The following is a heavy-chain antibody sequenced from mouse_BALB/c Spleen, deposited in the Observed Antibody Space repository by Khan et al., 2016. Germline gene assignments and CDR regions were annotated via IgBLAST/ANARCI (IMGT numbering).Heavy chain of an antibody. CDR3: ARNGYVYYAMDY. CDR1: GYTFTDYA. Sequence: QVQLQQSGAELVRPGVSVKISCKGSGYTFTDYAMHWVKQSHAKSLEWIGVISTYYGDASYNQKFKGKATMTVDKSSSTAYMELARLTSEESAIYYCARNGYVYYAMDYWGQGTSVTVSA. V-gene: IGHV1S137*01. J-gene: IGHJ4*01. D-gene: IGHD1-2*01. CDR2: ISTYYGDA.